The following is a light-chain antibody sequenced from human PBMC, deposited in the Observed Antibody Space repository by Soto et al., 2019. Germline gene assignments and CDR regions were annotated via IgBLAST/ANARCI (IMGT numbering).Light chain of an antibody. J-gene: IGKJ2*01. Sequence: DIQMPQAPSSLSASVGDRVTITCRASQSISSYLNWYQQKPGKAPKLLIYAASSLQSGVPSRFSGSGSGTDFSLTISSLQPEDFATYYCQQSYSTPYTFGQGTKLEL. V-gene: IGKV1-39*01. CDR1: QSISSY. CDR2: AAS. CDR3: QQSYSTPYT.